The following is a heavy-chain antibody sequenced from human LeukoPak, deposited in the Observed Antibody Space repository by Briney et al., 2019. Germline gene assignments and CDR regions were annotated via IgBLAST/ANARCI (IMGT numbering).Heavy chain of an antibody. CDR1: GGSFSGYY. CDR3: ARGRQDVTMIVVIMTAVSYYLDV. V-gene: IGHV4-34*01. Sequence: SETLSLTCAVYGGSFSGYYWTWIRLTPEKGLEWIGEMNPSGSTNYNPSLKSRVTISVDTSKNQFSLTLSSVTAADTAVYYCARGRQDVTMIVVIMTAVSYYLDVWGKGTTVNVS. J-gene: IGHJ6*03. CDR2: MNPSGST. D-gene: IGHD3-22*01.